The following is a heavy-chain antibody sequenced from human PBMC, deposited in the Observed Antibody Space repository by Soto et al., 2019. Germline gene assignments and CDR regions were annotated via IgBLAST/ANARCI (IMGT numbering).Heavy chain of an antibody. CDR3: AILNCGYEISPLYY. V-gene: IGHV4-31*03. J-gene: IGHJ4*02. CDR2: IYYSGST. CDR1: GCSISSGGYY. Sequence: SETLSLTCTVSGCSISSGGYYWSGILQHPGKGLEWIGYIYYSGSTYYNPSLKSRVTISVDTSKNQFSLKLSSVTAADTAVYYCAILNCGYEISPLYYCGQGTLVTVSS. D-gene: IGHD5-12*01.